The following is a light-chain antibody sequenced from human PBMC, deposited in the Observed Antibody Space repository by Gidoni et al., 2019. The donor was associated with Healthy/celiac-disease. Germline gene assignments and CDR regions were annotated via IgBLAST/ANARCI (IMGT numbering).Light chain of an antibody. Sequence: DIQMTQSPSSLSASVGDRVTITCRASQSISSYLNWYQQKPGKAPKLLIYAASSLQSGVPSRFSGSGSGTDFTLTISSLQHEDFATYYCQQSYSTPVLTFXGXTKVEIK. J-gene: IGKJ4*01. CDR2: AAS. CDR1: QSISSY. CDR3: QQSYSTPVLT. V-gene: IGKV1-39*01.